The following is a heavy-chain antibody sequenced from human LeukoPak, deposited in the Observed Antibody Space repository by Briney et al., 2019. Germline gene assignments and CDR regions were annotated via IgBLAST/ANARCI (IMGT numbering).Heavy chain of an antibody. J-gene: IGHJ6*03. CDR1: GGSFNTYY. Sequence: PSETLSLTCAVYGGSFNTYYWNWLRQSPGKGLEWLGEINHTGTTNYNPSLKSRSTISVDTSKNQFSLKLTSVTAADTAVYYCARGAADRNNYYYYIDVWGKGTTVTVSS. CDR2: INHTGTT. CDR3: ARGAADRNNYYYYIDV. D-gene: IGHD1/OR15-1a*01. V-gene: IGHV4-34*01.